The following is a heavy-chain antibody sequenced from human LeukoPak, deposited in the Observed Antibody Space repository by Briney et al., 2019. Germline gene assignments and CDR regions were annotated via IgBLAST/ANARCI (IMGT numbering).Heavy chain of an antibody. CDR3: ARVSFCPPGHFDY. CDR2: ISPDGSSA. CDR1: GFSFSSYW. J-gene: IGHJ4*02. V-gene: IGHV3-74*03. Sequence: GGSLRLSCAASGFSFSSYWMHWVRQAPGKGLVWVARISPDGSSALSADSVRGRFTITRDNADNTLYLQLSSLRTEETAVYYCARVSFCPPGHFDYWGQGTLVTVSS. D-gene: IGHD2/OR15-2a*01.